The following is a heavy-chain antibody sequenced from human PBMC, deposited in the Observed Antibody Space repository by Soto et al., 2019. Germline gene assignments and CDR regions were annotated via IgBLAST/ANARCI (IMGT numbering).Heavy chain of an antibody. CDR1: GGSISSGGYY. CDR3: ARGVLH. D-gene: IGHD3-16*01. J-gene: IGHJ4*02. V-gene: IGHV4-31*03. CDR2: IYYSGST. Sequence: QVQLQESGPGLVKPSQTLSLTCTVSGGSISSGGYYWSWIRQHPGKGLEWIGSIYYSGSTYYNPSRNSRVTRSVATSKNQFSLNLSPVTAADTPVYHCARGVLHGAQGTRVTVSS.